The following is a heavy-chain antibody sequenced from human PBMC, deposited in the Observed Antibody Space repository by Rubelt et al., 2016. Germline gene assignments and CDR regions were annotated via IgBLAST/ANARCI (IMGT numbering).Heavy chain of an antibody. CDR3: ARGGTTVTDDDVDY. Sequence: QVQLQESGPGLVKPSETLSLTCTVSGGSISSYYWSWIRQSPGKGLEWLGYIYYSGSTYYNPSPKSRLTLLVDTSNNHFSLKVGAVTAADTAVYYCARGGTTVTDDDVDYWGQGTPVTVS. CDR1: GGSISSYY. J-gene: IGHJ4*02. V-gene: IGHV4-59*06. CDR2: IYYSGST. D-gene: IGHD4-17*01.